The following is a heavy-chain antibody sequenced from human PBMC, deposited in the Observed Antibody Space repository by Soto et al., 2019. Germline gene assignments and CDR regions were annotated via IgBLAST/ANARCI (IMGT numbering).Heavy chain of an antibody. Sequence: QVQLVESGGGVVQPGRSLRLSCAASGFTFSSYGMHWVRQAPGKGLEWVAVIWYDGSNKYYADSVKGRFTISRDNSKKALYLQMNRLRAEDTAVYYCARGRGFAGYGSGIIPFRDRGIDYWGQGTLVTVSS. CDR2: IWYDGSNK. D-gene: IGHD3-10*01. J-gene: IGHJ4*02. CDR3: ARGRGFAGYGSGIIPFRDRGIDY. V-gene: IGHV3-33*01. CDR1: GFTFSSYG.